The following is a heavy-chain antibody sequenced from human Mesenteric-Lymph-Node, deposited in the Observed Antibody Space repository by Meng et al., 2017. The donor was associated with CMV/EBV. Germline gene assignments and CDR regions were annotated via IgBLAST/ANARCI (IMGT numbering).Heavy chain of an antibody. D-gene: IGHD2-15*01. CDR3: AREQDDYYYYGMDV. J-gene: IGHJ6*02. V-gene: IGHV3-21*01. Sequence: GGSLRLSCAASGFTFDDYAMSWVRRAPGKGLEWVSSISSSSSCIYYADSVKGRFTISRDNAKNSLYLQMNSLRAEDTAVYYCAREQDDYYYYGMDVWGQGTTVTVSS. CDR1: GFTFDDYA. CDR2: ISSSSSCI.